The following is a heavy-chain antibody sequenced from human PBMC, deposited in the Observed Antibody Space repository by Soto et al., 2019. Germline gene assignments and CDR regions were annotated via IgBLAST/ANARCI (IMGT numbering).Heavy chain of an antibody. Sequence: VQLVESGGDLVQPGGSLRLSCAASGFTFSGYEMNWVRQAPGKGLEWVAYISRTGTSMDYADSVKGRFTMSRDNAKNSLFLQLNSLRDEDTAVDYCARETHFIDYWGQGTLVSVSA. CDR2: ISRTGTSM. CDR1: GFTFSGYE. V-gene: IGHV3-48*03. J-gene: IGHJ4*02. CDR3: ARETHFIDY.